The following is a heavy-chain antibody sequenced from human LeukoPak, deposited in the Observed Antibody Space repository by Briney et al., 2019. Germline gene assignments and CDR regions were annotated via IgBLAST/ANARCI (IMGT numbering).Heavy chain of an antibody. CDR3: ARDTRLLDFDAFDI. J-gene: IGHJ3*02. V-gene: IGHV3-11*05. Sequence: GGSLRLSCAASGFTFSDYYMSWIRQAPGKGLEWVSYISGSSSNTKYADSVKGRFTVSRDNAKNSLYLQMNYLRAEDTAVYYCARDTRLLDFDAFDIWGQGTMVTVSS. CDR1: GFTFSDYY. D-gene: IGHD3-3*01. CDR2: ISGSSSNT.